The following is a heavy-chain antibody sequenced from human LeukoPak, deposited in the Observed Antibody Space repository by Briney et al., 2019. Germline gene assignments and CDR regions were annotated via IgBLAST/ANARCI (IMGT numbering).Heavy chain of an antibody. Sequence: GGSLRLSCVASGFTFSDYDMSWIRQAPGKGLEWISYISSSGSTINYADSMKGRVTLSRDNGKKSLYLQMNSLRAEDTAVYYCARDWGAYYHFFDYWGQGTLVTVSS. D-gene: IGHD3-22*01. CDR2: ISSSGSTI. CDR3: ARDWGAYYHFFDY. V-gene: IGHV3-11*04. CDR1: GFTFSDYD. J-gene: IGHJ4*02.